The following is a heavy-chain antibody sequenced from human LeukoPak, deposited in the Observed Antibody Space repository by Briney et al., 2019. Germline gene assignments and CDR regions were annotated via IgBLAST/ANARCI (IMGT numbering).Heavy chain of an antibody. Sequence: PGGSLRLSCAASGFTFSDHYMSWIRQAPGKGLEWVSYISSGTIIYYADSVKGRFTISRDNAKNSLYLQMNSLRGEDTAVYYCARELDDSSGYYKPFDYWGQGTRVTVSS. V-gene: IGHV3-11*04. D-gene: IGHD3-22*01. CDR1: GFTFSDHY. J-gene: IGHJ4*02. CDR2: ISSGTII. CDR3: ARELDDSSGYYKPFDY.